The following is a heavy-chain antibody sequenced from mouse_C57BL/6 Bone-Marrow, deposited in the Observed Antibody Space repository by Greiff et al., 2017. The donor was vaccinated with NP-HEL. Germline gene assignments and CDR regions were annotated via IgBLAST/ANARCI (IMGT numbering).Heavy chain of an antibody. Sequence: VKLMESGAELARPGASVKLSCKASGYTFTSYGISWVKQRTGQGLEWIGEIYPRSGNTYYNEKFKGKATLTADKSSSTAYMELRSLTSEDSAVYFCARKTYYYGSSYAMDYWGQGTSVTVSS. CDR1: GYTFTSYG. CDR3: ARKTYYYGSSYAMDY. D-gene: IGHD1-1*01. CDR2: IYPRSGNT. J-gene: IGHJ4*01. V-gene: IGHV1-81*01.